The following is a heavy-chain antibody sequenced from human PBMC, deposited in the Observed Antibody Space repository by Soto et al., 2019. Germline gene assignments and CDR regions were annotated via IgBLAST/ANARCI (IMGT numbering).Heavy chain of an antibody. V-gene: IGHV1-69*01. Sequence: QVQLVQSGAEVKRPGSSVKVSCEASGGTFSSLGFTWVXQAPGQGLEWMGGIIPISGRTTFAPKFLGRVTITADESTRTTYMELTALTSDDTAIYYCATRGTQGRWLEFADYWGQGTLVTVSS. CDR1: GGTFSSLG. J-gene: IGHJ4*02. CDR3: ATRGTQGRWLEFADY. D-gene: IGHD5-12*01. CDR2: IIPISGRT.